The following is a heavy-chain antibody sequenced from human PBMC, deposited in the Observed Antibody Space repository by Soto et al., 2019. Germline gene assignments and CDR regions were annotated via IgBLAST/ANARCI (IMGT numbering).Heavy chain of an antibody. V-gene: IGHV1-3*01. CDR1: GYTFSSYA. CDR3: ARKDHRFGALELGFDY. Sequence: ASVKVSCKASGYTFSSYALHWVRQAPGQRLEWMGWINAGNGNTKYSQKFQGRVTFSRDTSANTIYMELSSLRSEDTAVYYCARKDHRFGALELGFDYWG. D-gene: IGHD3-10*01. J-gene: IGHJ4*01. CDR2: INAGNGNT.